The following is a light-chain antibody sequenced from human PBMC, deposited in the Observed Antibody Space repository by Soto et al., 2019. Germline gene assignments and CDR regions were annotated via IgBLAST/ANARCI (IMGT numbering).Light chain of an antibody. V-gene: IGKV3-20*01. CDR1: ESVTSSY. CDR3: QQFDRSPL. Sequence: EIVLTQSPGTLSVSPGESATLSCRASESVTSSYLAWYQQRPGQAPRLLIYGASTRATGVPDRFSGSGSGADFTLTISRLEPEDAAVYYCQQFDRSPLFGPGTKVEI. CDR2: GAS. J-gene: IGKJ3*01.